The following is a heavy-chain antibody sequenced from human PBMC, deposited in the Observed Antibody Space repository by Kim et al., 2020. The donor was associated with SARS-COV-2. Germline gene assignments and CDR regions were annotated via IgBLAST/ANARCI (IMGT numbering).Heavy chain of an antibody. J-gene: IGHJ4*02. Sequence: NKHYAESLQGRVTLTTDTSTTTAYMELRGLRSDDTAVYYCARAGEQSSSDYWGQGTLVTVSS. CDR3: ARAGEQSSSDY. V-gene: IGHV1-18*01. D-gene: IGHD6-13*01. CDR2: NK.